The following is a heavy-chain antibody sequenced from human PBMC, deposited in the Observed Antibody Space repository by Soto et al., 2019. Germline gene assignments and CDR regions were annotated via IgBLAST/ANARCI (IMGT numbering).Heavy chain of an antibody. V-gene: IGHV1-3*01. D-gene: IGHD2-2*01. Sequence: ASVKVSCKASGYTFTSYAMHWVRQAPGQRLEWMGWINAGNGNTKYSQKFQGRVTITRDTSASTAYMELSSLRSEDTAVYYCARDCGTSCHGPGMDVWGQGTTVTVSS. J-gene: IGHJ6*02. CDR1: GYTFTSYA. CDR3: ARDCGTSCHGPGMDV. CDR2: INAGNGNT.